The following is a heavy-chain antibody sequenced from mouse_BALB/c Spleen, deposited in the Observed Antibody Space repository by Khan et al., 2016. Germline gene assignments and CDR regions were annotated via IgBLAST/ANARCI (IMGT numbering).Heavy chain of an antibody. CDR2: IDPENGDT. CDR1: GFNIKDYY. D-gene: IGHD2-14*01. J-gene: IGHJ4*01. Sequence: VQLKESGADLVRSGASVKLSCTASGFNIKDYYMHWVKQRPEQGLEWIGWIDPENGDTEYAPKFQGKATMTADTSSNTAYLQLSSLTSEDTAYDYCNGVRRRYYAMDYWCRGTSVTVAS. V-gene: IGHV14-4*02. CDR3: NGVRRRYYAMDY.